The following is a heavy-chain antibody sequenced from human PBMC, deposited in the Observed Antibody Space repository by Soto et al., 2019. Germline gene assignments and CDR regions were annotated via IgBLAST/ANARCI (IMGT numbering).Heavy chain of an antibody. Sequence: GESLKISCKASGYSFSTYWIAWVRQRPGKGLDWMGIIYPGDSDTRYSPSFQGQVTISVDNSIDTAYLEWTTLKASDSAMYYCARHSLATQPGDYWGQGTRVTVSS. CDR1: GYSFSTYW. V-gene: IGHV5-51*01. CDR3: ARHSLATQPGDY. J-gene: IGHJ4*02. CDR2: IYPGDSDT. D-gene: IGHD5-12*01.